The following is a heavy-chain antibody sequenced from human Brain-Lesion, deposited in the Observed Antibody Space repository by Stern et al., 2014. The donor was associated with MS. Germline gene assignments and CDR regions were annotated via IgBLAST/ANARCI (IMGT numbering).Heavy chain of an antibody. V-gene: IGHV4-39*01. CDR3: ARHDSVPRPSQLYSARDRGPGYFDY. CDR1: GGSISSSTYY. J-gene: IGHJ4*02. CDR2: IYYSGFT. D-gene: IGHD1-26*01. Sequence: QLQLQESGPGLVKPSETLSLTCTVSGGSISSSTYYWAWIRQPPGKGLEWIGNIYYSGFTYYNPSLKSRVTISVDMSKNQFSLKLISVTAADTAIYYCARHDSVPRPSQLYSARDRGPGYFDYWGQGTLVTVSS.